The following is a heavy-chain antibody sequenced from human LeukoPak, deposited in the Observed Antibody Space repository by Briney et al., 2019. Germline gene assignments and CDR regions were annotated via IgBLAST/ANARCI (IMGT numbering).Heavy chain of an antibody. Sequence: GGSLRLSCAASGFTFSNYVMSWVRQAPGKGLEWVSAIGGGATTYYADYVKGRFTISRDNAKNTLYLQMNSLRAEDTAVYYCARGSYGYGNFDYWGQGTLVTVSS. CDR1: GFTFSNYV. J-gene: IGHJ4*02. CDR2: IGGGATT. CDR3: ARGSYGYGNFDY. V-gene: IGHV3-23*01. D-gene: IGHD5-18*01.